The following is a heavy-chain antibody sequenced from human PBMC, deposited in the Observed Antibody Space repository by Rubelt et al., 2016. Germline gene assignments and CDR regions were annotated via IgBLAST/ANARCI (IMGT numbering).Heavy chain of an antibody. Sequence: EVQLVESGGGLVQPGGSLRLSCAASGFTFSIYAMSWVRQAPGRGLEGVAKIKQEESEEHYAADVKGRFTISRDNAKNSVYLQMTSLRAEDTAVYYCARDYGDYWGQGTLVTVSS. V-gene: IGHV3-7*01. CDR3: ARDYGDY. J-gene: IGHJ4*02. D-gene: IGHD4-17*01. CDR1: GFTFSIYA. CDR2: IKQEESEE.